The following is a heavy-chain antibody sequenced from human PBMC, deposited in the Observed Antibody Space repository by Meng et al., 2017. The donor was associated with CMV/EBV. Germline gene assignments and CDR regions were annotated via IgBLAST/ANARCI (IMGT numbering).Heavy chain of an antibody. CDR2: IYWDDDK. CDR3: THTNRSFGGHFLEWPNFDS. CDR1: ALSRTTSGEG. D-gene: IGHD3-3*01. Sequence: PLEQSGTPLVKPAQSFPKTCNCPALSRTTSGEGVSWIRQSRGERLECLGIIYWDDDKKFRPSLKTRLTITQDTSKIQVVLIMYNMDPVDTATYYWTHTNRSFGGHFLEWPNFDSWGQGILVTVSS. J-gene: IGHJ4*02. V-gene: IGHV2-5*02.